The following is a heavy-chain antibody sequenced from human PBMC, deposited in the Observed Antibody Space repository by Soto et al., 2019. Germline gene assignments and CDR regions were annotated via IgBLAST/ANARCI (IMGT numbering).Heavy chain of an antibody. CDR2: IYYSGST. V-gene: IGHV4-59*08. CDR3: ARRTSEATYYYYMDV. J-gene: IGHJ6*03. CDR1: GGSISSYY. Sequence: SETLSLTCTVSGGSISSYYWSWIRQPPGKGLEWIGYIYYSGSTNYNPSLKSRVTMSVDTSKNQFSLKLSSVTAADTAVYYCARRTSEATYYYYMDVWGKGTTVTVSS.